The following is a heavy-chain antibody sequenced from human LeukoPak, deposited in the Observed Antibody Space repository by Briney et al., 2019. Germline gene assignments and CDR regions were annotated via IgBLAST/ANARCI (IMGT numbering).Heavy chain of an antibody. V-gene: IGHV3-23*01. J-gene: IGHJ3*02. D-gene: IGHD4-17*01. CDR1: GFTFSSFA. CDR3: ATVRVYGDYAFDI. Sequence: GGSLRLSCAASGFTFSSFAMSWVRQAPGKGLEWVSASTTSGNTYYVDSVKGRFTISRDKSKNSLYLQMNSLRIEDTAVYYCATVRVYGDYAFDIWGQETMVRVSS. CDR2: STTSGNT.